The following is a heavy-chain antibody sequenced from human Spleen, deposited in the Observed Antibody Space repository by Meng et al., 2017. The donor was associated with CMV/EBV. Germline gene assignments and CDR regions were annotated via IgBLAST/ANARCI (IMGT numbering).Heavy chain of an antibody. Sequence: GGSLRLSCAASGFTFSDYYMSWIRQAPGKGLEWVSYISGSGSTIYYADSVKGRFTISRDNAKNSLYLQMNSLRAEDTAVYYCARDNIIGYCSSTSYRDYWGQGTLVTVSS. D-gene: IGHD2-2*01. CDR3: ARDNIIGYCSSTSYRDY. J-gene: IGHJ4*02. CDR1: GFTFSDYY. V-gene: IGHV3-11*01. CDR2: ISGSGSTI.